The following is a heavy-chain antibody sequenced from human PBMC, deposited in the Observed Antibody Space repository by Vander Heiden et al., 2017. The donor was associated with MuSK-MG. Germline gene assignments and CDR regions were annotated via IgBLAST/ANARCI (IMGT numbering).Heavy chain of an antibody. J-gene: IGHJ4*02. Sequence: QVQLVESGGGVVQPGRSLRLSCAASGVTFSSYGMHWVRQAPGKGLEWVAVISYDGNNKYYADSVKGRFTISRDYSKNTLYLQINSLRAEDTAVYYCAKVRDSSSWYGWNDYWGQGTLVTVSS. D-gene: IGHD6-13*01. CDR1: GVTFSSYG. CDR2: ISYDGNNK. V-gene: IGHV3-30*18. CDR3: AKVRDSSSWYGWNDY.